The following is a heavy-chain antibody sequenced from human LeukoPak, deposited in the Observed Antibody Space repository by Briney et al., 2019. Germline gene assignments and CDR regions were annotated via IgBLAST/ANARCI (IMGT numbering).Heavy chain of an antibody. CDR3: ASLLYGYSYGPFHH. CDR1: GFTFSSYW. D-gene: IGHD5-18*01. CDR2: IKQDGSEK. Sequence: GGSLRLSCAASGFTFSSYWMSWVRQAPGKGLEWVANIKQDGSEKYYVDSLKGRFIISRDNAKNSLYLQMDSLIAEDTAIYYCASLLYGYSYGPFHHWGQGTLVTVSS. V-gene: IGHV3-7*01. J-gene: IGHJ4*02.